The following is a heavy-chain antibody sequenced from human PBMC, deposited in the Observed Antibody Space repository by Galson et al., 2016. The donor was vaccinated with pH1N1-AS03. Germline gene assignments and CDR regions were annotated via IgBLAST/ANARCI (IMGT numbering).Heavy chain of an antibody. D-gene: IGHD2-2*01. CDR2: MNPNSGNT. CDR1: GYTLSSYD. Sequence: SVKVSCKASGYTLSSYDINWVRQATGQGLEWMGWMNPNSGNTGYAQKFQGRVTMTRNTSISTAYMELSSLRSEDTAVYYCASSWSSTSCLYYYYGMDVWGQGTTVTVSS. CDR3: ASSWSSTSCLYYYYGMDV. J-gene: IGHJ6*02. V-gene: IGHV1-8*01.